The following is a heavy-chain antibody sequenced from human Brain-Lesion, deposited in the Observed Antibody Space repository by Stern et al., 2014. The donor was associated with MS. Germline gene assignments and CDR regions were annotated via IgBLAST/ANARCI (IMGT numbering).Heavy chain of an antibody. J-gene: IGHJ4*02. D-gene: IGHD1-14*01. CDR3: ARDITGSSAYFAY. V-gene: IGHV3-9*01. CDR1: GFTFEDYA. CDR2: ISWNSGPI. Sequence: EVQLVQSGGDLVQPGRSLRLPCAAFGFTFEDYAMHWVRQAPGKGLECFAGISWNSGPIGYADSVKGRFTTSRDNAYSSLYLQMNSLRPEDTALYYCARDITGSSAYFAYWGQGTLVTVSS.